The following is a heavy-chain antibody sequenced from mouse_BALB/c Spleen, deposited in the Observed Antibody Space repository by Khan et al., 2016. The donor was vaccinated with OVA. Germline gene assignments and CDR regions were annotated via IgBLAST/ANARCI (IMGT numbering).Heavy chain of an antibody. J-gene: IGHJ1*01. CDR2: IWTGGST. D-gene: IGHD2-5*01. CDR1: GFSLTSYG. CDR3: ARYYSNYGGYFDV. Sequence: VKLLESGPGLVAPSQSLSITCTVSGFSLTSYGVHWVRQPPGKGLEWLGVIWTGGSTNYNSALMSRLSISKDNSKSQVFLKMNSLQTDDTAMYYCARYYSNYGGYFDVWGEGTTVTVSS. V-gene: IGHV2-9*02.